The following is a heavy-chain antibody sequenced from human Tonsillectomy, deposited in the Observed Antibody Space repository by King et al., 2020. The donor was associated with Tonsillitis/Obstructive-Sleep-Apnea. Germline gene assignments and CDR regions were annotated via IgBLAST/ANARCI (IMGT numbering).Heavy chain of an antibody. J-gene: IGHJ6*03. Sequence: VQLVESGGGVVQPGRSLILSCAASDFTFSDYAIHWVRQAPGKGLDWVSVISNDGGVTYYADSMKGRFTVSRDNSKNTMYLQMDSLIAEETAIYYCTSEGGSLTLYPVTYYQFYMDVWGKGTTVTVSS. D-gene: IGHD2/OR15-2a*01. CDR3: TSEGGSLTLYPVTYYQFYMDV. V-gene: IGHV3-30*04. CDR2: ISNDGGVT. CDR1: DFTFSDYA.